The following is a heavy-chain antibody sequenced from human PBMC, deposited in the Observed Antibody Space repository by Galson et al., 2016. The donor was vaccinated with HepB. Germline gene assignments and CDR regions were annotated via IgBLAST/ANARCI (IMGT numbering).Heavy chain of an antibody. Sequence: SLRLSCAASGFTFSSYGMHWVRQAPGKGLEWVAVMWADGVKKYCADSVKGRFTISRDTSKNTVYLQMNSLRAEDTAVYFCARGFRLGDLSSPRERDAFDMWGQGTMVTVSS. CDR3: ARGFRLGDLSSPRERDAFDM. CDR2: MWADGVKK. CDR1: GFTFSSYG. J-gene: IGHJ3*02. D-gene: IGHD3-16*02. V-gene: IGHV3-33*01.